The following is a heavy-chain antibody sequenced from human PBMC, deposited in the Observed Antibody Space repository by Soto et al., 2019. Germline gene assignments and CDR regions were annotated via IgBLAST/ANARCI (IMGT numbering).Heavy chain of an antibody. V-gene: IGHV3-23*01. CDR3: ANSALRVMKQQPRGG. Sequence: EVQLLESGGGLVQPGGSLRLSCAASGFTFSSYAMSWVRQAPGKGLEWVSAISGSGGSTYYADSVKGRFTISRDNSKNTLYLQMNSLRAEDTTVYYCANSALRVMKQQPRGGWGQGTLVTVSS. CDR2: ISGSGGST. CDR1: GFTFSSYA. J-gene: IGHJ4*02. D-gene: IGHD6-13*01.